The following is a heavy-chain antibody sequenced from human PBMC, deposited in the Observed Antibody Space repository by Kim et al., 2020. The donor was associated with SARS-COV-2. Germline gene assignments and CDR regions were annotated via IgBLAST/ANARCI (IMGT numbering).Heavy chain of an antibody. J-gene: IGHJ6*02. CDR1: GYTFTSYY. Sequence: ASVKVSCKASGYTFTSYYMHWVRQAPGQGLEWMGIINPSGGSTSYAQKFQGRVTMTRDTSTSTVYMELSSLRSEDTAVYYCARPGAAAGPPTSYYYYYYGMDVWGQGTTVTVSS. CDR3: ARPGAAAGPPTSYYYYYYGMDV. V-gene: IGHV1-46*01. D-gene: IGHD6-13*01. CDR2: INPSGGST.